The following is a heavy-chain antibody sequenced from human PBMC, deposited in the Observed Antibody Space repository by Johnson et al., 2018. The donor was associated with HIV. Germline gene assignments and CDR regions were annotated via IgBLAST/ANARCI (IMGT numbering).Heavy chain of an antibody. D-gene: IGHD6-13*01. Sequence: VQLVESGGGVVQPGRSLRLSCAAFGITFSRYGMHWVRQAPGMGLEWVIVISYDGSNKYYTDSVKGRFTFSSDNSKNTLYLQMNSLRAEDTAVYYCARERIGYSSSGDAFDIWGQGTMVTVSS. CDR1: GITFSRYG. CDR3: ARERIGYSSSGDAFDI. CDR2: ISYDGSNK. J-gene: IGHJ3*02. V-gene: IGHV3-30*03.